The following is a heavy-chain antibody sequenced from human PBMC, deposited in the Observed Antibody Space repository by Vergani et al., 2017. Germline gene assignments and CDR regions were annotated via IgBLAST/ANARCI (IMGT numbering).Heavy chain of an antibody. J-gene: IGHJ3*02. CDR3: AREGRGYSSGWYYDAFDI. V-gene: IGHV1-69*04. CDR1: GGTFSSYA. Sequence: QVQLVQSGAEVKKPGASVKVSCKASGGTFSSYAISWVRQAPGQGLEWMGRIIPILGIANYAQKFQGRVTITADKSTSTAYMELSSLRSEDTAVYYCAREGRGYSSGWYYDAFDIWGQGTMVTVSS. CDR2: IIPILGIA. D-gene: IGHD6-19*01.